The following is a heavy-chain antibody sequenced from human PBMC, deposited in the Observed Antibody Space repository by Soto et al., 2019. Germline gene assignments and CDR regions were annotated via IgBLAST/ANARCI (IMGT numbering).Heavy chain of an antibody. Sequence: EVQLVESGGGLVKPGGSLRLSCTASGFIFRTYGMTWVRQAPGKGLEWVSSIYSSGTFIYYADSVKGRFTISRDDAKNSLFLQMNSLRAEDTAVYDCGRAIGRGIIRDWGQGTLVTVSS. CDR2: IYSSGTFI. CDR1: GFIFRTYG. V-gene: IGHV3-21*01. D-gene: IGHD3-10*01. CDR3: GRAIGRGIIRD. J-gene: IGHJ4*02.